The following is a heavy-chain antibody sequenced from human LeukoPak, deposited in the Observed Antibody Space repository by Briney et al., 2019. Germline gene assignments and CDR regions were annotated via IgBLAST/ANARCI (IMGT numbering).Heavy chain of an antibody. D-gene: IGHD6-19*01. Sequence: SETLSLTCAVSGGSISSYYWSWIRQPPGKGLEWIGYIYYSGSTNYNPSLKSRVTISVDTSKNQFSLKLSSVTAADTAVYYCARLAPYSSGWYRFFDYWGQGTLVTVSS. CDR2: IYYSGST. V-gene: IGHV4-59*08. CDR1: GGSISSYY. J-gene: IGHJ4*02. CDR3: ARLAPYSSGWYRFFDY.